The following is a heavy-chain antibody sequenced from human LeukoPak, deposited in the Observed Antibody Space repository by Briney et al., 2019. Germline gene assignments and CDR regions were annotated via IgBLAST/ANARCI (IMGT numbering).Heavy chain of an antibody. D-gene: IGHD3-22*01. V-gene: IGHV4-39*07. J-gene: IGHJ6*02. CDR3: ARGGYDSSGLTPFGMDV. CDR2: IYYSGST. CDR1: GGSISSSSYY. Sequence: PSETLSLTCTVSGGSISSSSYYWGWIRQPPGKGLEWIGSIYYSGSTYYNPSLKSRVTISVDTSKNQFSPKLSSVTAADTAVYYCARGGYDSSGLTPFGMDVWGQGTTVTASS.